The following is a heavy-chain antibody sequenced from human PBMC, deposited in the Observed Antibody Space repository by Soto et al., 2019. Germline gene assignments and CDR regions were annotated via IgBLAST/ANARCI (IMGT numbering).Heavy chain of an antibody. Sequence: GWSLRLSGEASGFTFISYCIHWVRQAPCKGLEWVAIIWNDGSNEYYADSVKGRFTISRDNSKNTLYLQVSNLRAEDTAVYFCARDHTDSGGYFDSRGQRTLVTVPS. D-gene: IGHD3-22*01. J-gene: IGHJ4*02. CDR2: IWNDGSNE. CDR3: ARDHTDSGGYFDS. V-gene: IGHV3-33*01. CDR1: GFTFISYC.